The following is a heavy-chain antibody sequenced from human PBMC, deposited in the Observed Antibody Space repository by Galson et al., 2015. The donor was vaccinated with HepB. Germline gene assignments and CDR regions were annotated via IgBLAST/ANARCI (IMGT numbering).Heavy chain of an antibody. CDR1: GGTFSSYA. CDR3: ARAYIHDYGDYYGMDV. J-gene: IGHJ6*02. D-gene: IGHD4-17*01. V-gene: IGHV1-69*13. Sequence: SVKVSCKASGGTFSSYAISWVRQAPGQGLEWMGGIIPIFGTANYAQKFQGRVTITADESTSTAYMELSSLRSEDTAVYYCARAYIHDYGDYYGMDVWGQGTTVTVSS. CDR2: IIPIFGTA.